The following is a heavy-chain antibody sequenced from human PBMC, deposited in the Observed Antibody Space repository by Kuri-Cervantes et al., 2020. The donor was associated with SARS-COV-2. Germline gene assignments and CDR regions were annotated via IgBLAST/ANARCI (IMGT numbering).Heavy chain of an antibody. CDR2: ISYDGSNK. D-gene: IGHD3-3*01. CDR3: AKDFSLAF. Sequence: GESLKISCAASGFTFSSYGMHWVRQAPGKGLEWVAVISYDGSNKYYADSVKGRFTISRDNSKNSLYLQMNSLRAEDTALYYCAKDFSLAFWGQGTLVTVSS. J-gene: IGHJ4*02. CDR1: GFTFSSYG. V-gene: IGHV3-30*18.